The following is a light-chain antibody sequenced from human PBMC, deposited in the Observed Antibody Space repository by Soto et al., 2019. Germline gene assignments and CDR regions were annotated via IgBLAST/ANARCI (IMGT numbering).Light chain of an antibody. V-gene: IGLV1-40*01. J-gene: IGLJ2*01. CDR3: QSYESSISL. CDR1: SSNIGAGYD. Sequence: QSVLTQPPSVSGAPGQRVTISCTGSSSNIGAGYDVHWYQQLPGTAPKLLIYGNTNRPSGVPDRFSGSKSGTSDSLAITGLQAEDEADYYCQSYESSISLFGGGTKLTVL. CDR2: GNT.